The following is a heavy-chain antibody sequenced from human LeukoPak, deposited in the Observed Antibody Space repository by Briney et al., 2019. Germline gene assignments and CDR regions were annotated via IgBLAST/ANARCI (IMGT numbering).Heavy chain of an antibody. CDR3: ARGTYYGGSFDY. Sequence: GGSLRLSCAASGFTFSSYEMNWVRQAPGKGLEWVSYISSSGSTIYYADSVKGRFTISRDNAKNSLYLQMNSLRAEDTAVYYCARGTYYGGSFDYWGQGTLVTVSS. CDR2: ISSSGSTI. CDR1: GFTFSSYE. J-gene: IGHJ4*02. D-gene: IGHD4-23*01. V-gene: IGHV3-48*03.